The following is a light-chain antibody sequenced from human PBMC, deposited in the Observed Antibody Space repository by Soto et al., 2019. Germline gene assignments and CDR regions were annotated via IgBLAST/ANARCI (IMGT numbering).Light chain of an antibody. Sequence: DIQMTQSPSSLSASVGDRVTITCRASQAIGNYLAWYQQKPGKVPKVLIFAASTLQSGVPSRFSGSGSGTDFTLTINNLQPEDVATYYCQRYYNAPFTFGGGTKVDIK. V-gene: IGKV1-27*01. CDR3: QRYYNAPFT. CDR1: QAIGNY. CDR2: AAS. J-gene: IGKJ4*01.